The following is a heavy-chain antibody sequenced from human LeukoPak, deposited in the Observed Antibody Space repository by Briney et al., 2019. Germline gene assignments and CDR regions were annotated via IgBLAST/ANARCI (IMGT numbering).Heavy chain of an antibody. Sequence: GGSLRLSCAASGFTFSSYAMSWVRQAPGKGLEWVSAISGSGGSTYYADSVKGRFTISRDNSKNTLYLQMNSLRAEDTAVYYCAKDLSIPWYYDILIGDYWGQGTLVTVSS. D-gene: IGHD3-9*01. J-gene: IGHJ4*02. V-gene: IGHV3-23*01. CDR1: GFTFSSYA. CDR3: AKDLSIPWYYDILIGDY. CDR2: ISGSGGST.